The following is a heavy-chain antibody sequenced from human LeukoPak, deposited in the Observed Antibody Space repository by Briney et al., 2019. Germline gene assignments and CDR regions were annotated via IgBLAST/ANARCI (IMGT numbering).Heavy chain of an antibody. CDR2: IRYDGSDK. Sequence: GGSLRLSCAASGFTFNNYGIHWVRQAPGKGLEWVAFIRYDGSDKYYADSVKGRFTISRDNSKNTLYLQMDSLRAEDTAVYYCAKDLGTSPTPRGYFDYWGQGTLVTVSS. J-gene: IGHJ4*02. V-gene: IGHV3-30*02. CDR1: GFTFNNYG. D-gene: IGHD7-27*01. CDR3: AKDLGTSPTPRGYFDY.